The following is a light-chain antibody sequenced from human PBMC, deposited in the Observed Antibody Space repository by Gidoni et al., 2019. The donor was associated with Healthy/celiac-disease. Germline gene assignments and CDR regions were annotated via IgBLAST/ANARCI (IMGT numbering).Light chain of an antibody. Sequence: DIQMTQSPSSLSASVGDRVTITCLASQSISIYLNWYQQKPWKAPKLLIYAASSLQSGVPSRFSGSGAGTDVTITISSLQTEDVATYYWQQSYSTARTFGQGTKVEIK. V-gene: IGKV1-39*01. CDR2: AAS. CDR1: QSISIY. CDR3: QQSYSTART. J-gene: IGKJ1*01.